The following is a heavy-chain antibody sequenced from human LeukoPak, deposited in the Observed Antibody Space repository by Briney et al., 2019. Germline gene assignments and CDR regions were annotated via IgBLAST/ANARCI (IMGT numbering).Heavy chain of an antibody. CDR2: INHSGST. CDR3: ARGVVVAATPRFDY. Sequence: SETLSLTCAVYGGSFSGYYWSWIRQPPGKGLEWIGEINHSGSTNYNPSLKSRATISVDTSKNQFSLKLSSVTAADTAVYYCARGVVVAATPRFDYWGQGTLVTVSS. CDR1: GGSFSGYY. J-gene: IGHJ4*02. V-gene: IGHV4-34*01. D-gene: IGHD2-15*01.